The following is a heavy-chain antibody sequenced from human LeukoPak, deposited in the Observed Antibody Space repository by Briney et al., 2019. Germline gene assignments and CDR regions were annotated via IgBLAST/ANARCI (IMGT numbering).Heavy chain of an antibody. CDR2: IYSGGST. Sequence: GGSLRLSCAASGFTVSSNYMSWVRQAPGKGLEWVSVIYSGGSTYYADSVKGRFTISRDNSKNTLYLQTNSLRAEDTAVYYCARPFEPYYYGMDVWGQGTTVTVSS. CDR3: ARPFEPYYYGMDV. V-gene: IGHV3-53*01. D-gene: IGHD3-16*01. J-gene: IGHJ6*02. CDR1: GFTVSSNY.